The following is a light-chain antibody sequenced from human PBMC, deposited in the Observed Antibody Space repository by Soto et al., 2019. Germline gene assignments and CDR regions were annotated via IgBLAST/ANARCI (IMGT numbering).Light chain of an antibody. CDR1: TFGDKY. CDR3: QAWASSTGV. Sequence: SYELTQPPSVSVSPVQTASITCSGDTFGDKYAFWYQQKPGQSPVLFIYQDSKRPSELPERFSGSNSGNTATLTINGNKAMDEADYYCQAWASSTGVFGTGTKLTVL. J-gene: IGLJ1*01. V-gene: IGLV3-1*01. CDR2: QDS.